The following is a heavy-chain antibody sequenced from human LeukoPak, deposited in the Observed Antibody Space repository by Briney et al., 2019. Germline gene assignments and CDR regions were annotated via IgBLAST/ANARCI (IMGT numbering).Heavy chain of an antibody. CDR1: GFTFSNYA. J-gene: IGHJ4*02. D-gene: IGHD6-19*01. V-gene: IGHV3-23*01. CDR3: AKDPLVHRTGWYYFDY. CDR2: ISGSGSDI. Sequence: GESLRLSCTASGFTFSNYAVSWVRQAPGKGLEWVSGISGSGSDIYYADSVKGRFTISRDNSKNTLYLQVSSLRADDTALYYCAKDPLVHRTGWYYFDYWGQGTLVTVSS.